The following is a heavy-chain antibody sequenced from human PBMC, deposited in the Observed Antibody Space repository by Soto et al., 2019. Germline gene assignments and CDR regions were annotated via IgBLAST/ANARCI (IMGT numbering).Heavy chain of an antibody. V-gene: IGHV3-74*01. CDR2: INSDGSNR. J-gene: IGHJ6*02. CDR1: GVTFKDYG. Sequence: PGGSLRLSCGAPGVTFKDYGMHWVRQAPGKGLEWVSRINSDGSNRRYADSVQGRFTISRDNAKNTLFLQMNSLRAADTAVYYCARTRVWLVRWNYHYYYYGMDVWGQGTTVTVSS. CDR3: ARTRVWLVRWNYHYYYYGMDV. D-gene: IGHD6-19*01.